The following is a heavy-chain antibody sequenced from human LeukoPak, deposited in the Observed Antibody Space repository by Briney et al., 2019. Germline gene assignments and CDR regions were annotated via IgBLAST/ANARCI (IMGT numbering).Heavy chain of an antibody. J-gene: IGHJ6*02. V-gene: IGHV4-39*01. Sequence: SETLSLTCSASGGSISSSATYWGWHRQAPGQELVWIRSIYYSRSTNYNSYLKSRITISADTSNNHFSLKLRSVTAADTAVYYWARHTPGTPGTRSYYYGMDVWGQGTTVTVSS. CDR2: IYYSRST. CDR3: ARHTPGTPGTRSYYYGMDV. D-gene: IGHD1-1*01. CDR1: GGSISSSATY.